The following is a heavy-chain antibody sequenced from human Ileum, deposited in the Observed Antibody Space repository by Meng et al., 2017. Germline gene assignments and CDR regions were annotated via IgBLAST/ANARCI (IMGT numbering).Heavy chain of an antibody. CDR3: ARGGFVEAAAANLIDS. CDR1: GGSVSSGNYY. V-gene: IGHV4-61*01. Sequence: GSLRLSCTVSGGSVSSGNYYWSWIRQPPGKGLEWIGYIYYSGSTNYNPSLKSRVTISVDTSKNQFSLKLSSVTAADTAVYYCARGGFVEAAAANLIDSWGQGTLVTVSS. D-gene: IGHD6-13*01. CDR2: IYYSGST. J-gene: IGHJ4*02.